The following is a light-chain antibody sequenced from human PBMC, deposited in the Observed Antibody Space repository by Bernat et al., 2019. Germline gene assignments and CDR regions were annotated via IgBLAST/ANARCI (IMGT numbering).Light chain of an antibody. J-gene: IGKJ2*01. CDR3: QHYGSSPYT. CDR1: QSVSSTY. CDR2: DAS. Sequence: EIVLTQSPGTLSLSPGERATLSCRASQSVSSTYLAWCQQKPGQAPRLLMYDASSRATGIPDRFSGSGSGTDFTLTISRLEPEDFAVFYCQHYGSSPYTFGQGTKLEIK. V-gene: IGKV3-20*01.